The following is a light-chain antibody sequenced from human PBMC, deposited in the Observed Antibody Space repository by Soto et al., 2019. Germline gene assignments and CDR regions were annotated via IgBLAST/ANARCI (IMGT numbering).Light chain of an antibody. CDR3: QQSYNSPQT. CDR1: QTIMTY. V-gene: IGKV1-39*01. CDR2: AAS. Sequence: DIQMTQSPSSLSASVGAEVPITCRASQTIMTYLNWYQLKPGKPPRLLIYAASSLQSGVPSRFSGSGSGTDFTLTITSLQPEDFATYSCQQSYNSPQTFGQGTKVDI. J-gene: IGKJ1*01.